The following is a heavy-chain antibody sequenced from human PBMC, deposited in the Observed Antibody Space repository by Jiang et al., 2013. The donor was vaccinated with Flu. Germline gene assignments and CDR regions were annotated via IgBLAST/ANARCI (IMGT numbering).Heavy chain of an antibody. CDR2: ISNSGGSA. CDR3: AKDSASFDY. D-gene: IGHD1-26*01. J-gene: IGHJ4*02. V-gene: IGHV3-23*01. CDR1: GFTFRTYT. Sequence: VQLLESGGGRVKPGGSLRLSCAASGFTFRTYTMGWVRQAPGKGLEWVSSISNSGGSAYYADSVKGRFTISRDNSRNTLYLQMNSLRAEDTAVYYCAKDSASFDYWGQGTLVTVSS.